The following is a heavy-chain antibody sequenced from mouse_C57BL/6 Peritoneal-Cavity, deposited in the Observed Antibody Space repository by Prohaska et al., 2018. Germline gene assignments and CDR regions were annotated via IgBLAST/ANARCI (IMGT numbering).Heavy chain of an antibody. CDR2: IYPGNGDT. CDR3: ARDDSNAFAY. Sequence: QAYLQQSGAELVRPGASVKMSCKASGYTFTSYNMHWGKQTPRQGLEWIGAIYPGNGDTSYNQKFKGKATLTVDDSSSTAYMQLSSLTSEDSAVYFCARDDSNAFAYWGQGTLVTVSA. V-gene: IGHV1-12*01. D-gene: IGHD2-4*01. CDR1: GYTFTSYN. J-gene: IGHJ3*01.